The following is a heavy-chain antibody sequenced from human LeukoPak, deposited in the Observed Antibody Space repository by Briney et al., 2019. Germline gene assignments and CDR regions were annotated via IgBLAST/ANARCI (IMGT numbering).Heavy chain of an antibody. D-gene: IGHD3-3*01. Sequence: SETMSLTCAVYGESFSGYYWSWIRQPPGKGLEWIGEINHSGSTNYNPSLKSRVTISVDTSKNQFSLKLSSVTAADTAVYYCAREAWITIFGVVITYYYYMDVWGKGTTVTVSS. CDR2: INHSGST. CDR3: AREAWITIFGVVITYYYYMDV. J-gene: IGHJ6*03. V-gene: IGHV4-34*01. CDR1: GESFSGYY.